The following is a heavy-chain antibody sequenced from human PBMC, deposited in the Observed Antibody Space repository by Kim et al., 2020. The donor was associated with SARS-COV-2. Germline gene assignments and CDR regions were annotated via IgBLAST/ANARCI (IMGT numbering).Heavy chain of an antibody. CDR1: GFTFSSYA. CDR3: AKDNYYGSGSYYNEYGMDV. J-gene: IGHJ6*02. D-gene: IGHD3-10*01. CDR2: ISGSGGST. Sequence: GSLRLSCAASGFTFSSYAMSWVRQAPGKGLEWVSAISGSGGSTYYADSVKGRFTISRDNSKNTLYLQMNSLRAEDTAVYYCAKDNYYGSGSYYNEYGMDVWGQGTTVTVSS. V-gene: IGHV3-23*01.